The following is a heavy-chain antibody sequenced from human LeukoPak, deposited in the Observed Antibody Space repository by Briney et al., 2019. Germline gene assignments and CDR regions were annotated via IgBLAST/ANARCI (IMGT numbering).Heavy chain of an antibody. V-gene: IGHV1-2*02. J-gene: IGHJ4*02. CDR2: INPNSGGT. Sequence: ASVKVSCEASGYTFTGYYMHWVRQAPGQGLEWMGWINPNSGGTNYAQKFQGRVTTTRDTSISTAYMELSRLRSDDTAVYYCARDYYDSSGYYYPKDYWGQGTLVTVSS. D-gene: IGHD3-22*01. CDR1: GYTFTGYY. CDR3: ARDYYDSSGYYYPKDY.